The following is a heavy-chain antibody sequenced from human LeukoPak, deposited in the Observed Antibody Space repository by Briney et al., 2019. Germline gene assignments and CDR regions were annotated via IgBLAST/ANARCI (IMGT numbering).Heavy chain of an antibody. CDR1: GFTFSSYW. V-gene: IGHV3-74*01. CDR3: ARRAPTRYFDY. CDR2: INNGGSTT. D-gene: IGHD5-24*01. J-gene: IGHJ4*02. Sequence: GGSLRLSRAASGFTFSSYWMHWVRQAPGKGRVWVSAINNGGSTTAYADSMQPRFTIPRDNGKNTLYLQMPSLRAEDTAVYYCARRAPTRYFDYWGQGSLVTVSS.